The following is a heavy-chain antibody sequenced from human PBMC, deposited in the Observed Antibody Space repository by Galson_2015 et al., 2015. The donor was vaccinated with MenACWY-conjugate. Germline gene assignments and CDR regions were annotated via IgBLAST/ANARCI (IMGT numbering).Heavy chain of an antibody. J-gene: IGHJ4*02. V-gene: IGHV1-2*04. CDR3: AREERTTTMGRLDY. CDR2: INPNSGAT. Sequence: SVKVSCKASGYSFSDYYMHWVRQAPGQGLEWMGWINPNSGATNYAQNFQGWVAMTRDTSITTAYMDLSRLTSDDTAVYYCAREERTTTMGRLDYWGQGTLVTVSS. CDR1: GYSFSDYY. D-gene: IGHD5-18*01.